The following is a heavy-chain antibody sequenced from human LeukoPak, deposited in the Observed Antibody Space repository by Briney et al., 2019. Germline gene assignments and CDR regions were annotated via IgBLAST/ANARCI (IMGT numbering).Heavy chain of an antibody. CDR2: ISSSSSYK. CDR1: GFTFSSYS. D-gene: IGHD2-15*01. J-gene: IGHJ4*02. V-gene: IGHV3-21*01. CDR3: ARGYCSGGSCRKLDY. Sequence: PGGSLRLSCAASGFTFSSYSMNWVGQAPGKGLEWVSSISSSSSYKYYADSVKGRFTISRDNAKISLYLQMNSLRAEDTAVYYCARGYCSGGSCRKLDYWGQGTLVTVSS.